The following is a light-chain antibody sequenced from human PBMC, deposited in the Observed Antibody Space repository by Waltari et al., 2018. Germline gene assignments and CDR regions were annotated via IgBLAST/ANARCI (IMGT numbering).Light chain of an antibody. CDR2: DAS. CDR1: RDINNY. CDR3: QHYDGVPPWT. J-gene: IGKJ1*01. V-gene: IGKV1-33*01. Sequence: DIQMTQSPSSLSASVGDRVTITCQASRDINNYLNWYQQKPGKAPKLLIYDASTLETGVPSRFSGIGSGTEFVFTISRLQPEDIATYYCQHYDGVPPWTFGQGTRVDFK.